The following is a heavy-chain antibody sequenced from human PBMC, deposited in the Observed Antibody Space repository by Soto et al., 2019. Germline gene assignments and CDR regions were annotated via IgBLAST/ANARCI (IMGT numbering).Heavy chain of an antibody. CDR3: ARGIGRTYDY. Sequence: SQTLSLTCVISGDSVSSNSVAWNWIRQSPSRGLEWLGRTYYRSKWYNDYAVSVQSRITINPDTSKNQFSLQLNSVTPEDTAVYYCARGIGRTYDYWGLGIMDTVSS. CDR2: TYYRSKWYN. CDR1: GDSVSSNSVA. V-gene: IGHV6-1*01. D-gene: IGHD1-1*01. J-gene: IGHJ4*02.